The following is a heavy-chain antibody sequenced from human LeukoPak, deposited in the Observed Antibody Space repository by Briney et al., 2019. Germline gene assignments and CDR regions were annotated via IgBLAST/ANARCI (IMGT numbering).Heavy chain of an antibody. CDR3: ASGATGTRFLNWFDP. Sequence: SETLSLTCTVSGGSISSSSYYWGWIRQPPGKGLEWIGEINHSGSTNYNPSLKSRVTISVDTSKNQFSLKLSSVTAADTAVYYCASGATGTRFLNWFDPWGQGTLVTVSS. J-gene: IGHJ5*02. V-gene: IGHV4-39*07. CDR2: INHSGST. CDR1: GGSISSSSYY. D-gene: IGHD1-7*01.